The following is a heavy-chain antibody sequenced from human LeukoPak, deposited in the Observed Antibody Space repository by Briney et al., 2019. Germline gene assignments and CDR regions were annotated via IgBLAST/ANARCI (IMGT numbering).Heavy chain of an antibody. V-gene: IGHV1-2*02. J-gene: IGHJ3*02. CDR1: GYTFTDYY. CDR3: ARGPSGAFDI. CDR2: INPNSGGT. Sequence: ASVKVSCKASGYTFTDYYMHWVRQAPGQGLEWMGWINPNSGGTKYAQKFQGRVTMTRDTSISTAYMEVSSLRSDDTAVYYCARGPSGAFDIWGQGTMVTVSS.